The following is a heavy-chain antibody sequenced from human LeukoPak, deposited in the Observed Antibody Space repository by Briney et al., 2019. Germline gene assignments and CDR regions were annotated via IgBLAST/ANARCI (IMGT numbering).Heavy chain of an antibody. V-gene: IGHV1-24*01. D-gene: IGHD3-9*01. Sequence: ASVKVSCKVSGYTLTELSMHWVRQAPGKGLEWMGGFDPEDGETIYAQKFQGRVTMTEDTSTDTAYMELSSLRSEDTAVYCATVSGFDWLLVSHYYYYGMDVWGQGTTVTVSS. CDR3: ATVSGFDWLLVSHYYYYGMDV. J-gene: IGHJ6*02. CDR1: GYTLTELS. CDR2: FDPEDGET.